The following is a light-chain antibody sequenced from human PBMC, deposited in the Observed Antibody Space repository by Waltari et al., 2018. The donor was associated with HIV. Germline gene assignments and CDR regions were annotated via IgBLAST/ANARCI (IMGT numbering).Light chain of an antibody. CDR1: QSISTW. J-gene: IGKJ1*01. V-gene: IGKV1-5*03. Sequence: DIQMTQSPSTLSASVGDRVTITCRASQSISTWLAWYQQIPGKAPKLLIYKASSLESGVPSRFSGSGSGTEFSLTISSLQPGDCATYYCLQYNSYWTFGQGTKVEIK. CDR2: KAS. CDR3: LQYNSYWT.